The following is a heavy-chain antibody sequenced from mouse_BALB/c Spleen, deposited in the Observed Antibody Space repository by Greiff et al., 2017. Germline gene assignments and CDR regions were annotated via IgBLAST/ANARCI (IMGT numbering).Heavy chain of an antibody. CDR1: GFAFSSYD. V-gene: IGHV5-12-1*01. CDR3: ARRSSSHFDY. D-gene: IGHD1-1*01. Sequence: EVMLVESGGGLVKPGGSLKLSCAASGFAFSSYDMSWVRQTPEKRLEWVAYISSGGGSTYYPDTVKGRFTISRDNAKNTLYLQMSSLKSEDTAMYYCARRSSSHFDYWGQGTTLTVSS. CDR2: ISSGGGST. J-gene: IGHJ2*01.